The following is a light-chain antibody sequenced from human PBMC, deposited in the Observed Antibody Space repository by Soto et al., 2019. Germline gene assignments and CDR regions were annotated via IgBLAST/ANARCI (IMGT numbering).Light chain of an antibody. Sequence: QSALTQPASVSESPGQSITISCTGTSSDVGGYNYVSWYQQHPGKAPKLMIYDVSNRPSGVSNRFSGSKSGNTASLTISGLQADDGADYYCSSYTSSSTVVFGGGTKLTVL. CDR3: SSYTSSSTVV. J-gene: IGLJ2*01. V-gene: IGLV2-14*01. CDR1: SSDVGGYNY. CDR2: DVS.